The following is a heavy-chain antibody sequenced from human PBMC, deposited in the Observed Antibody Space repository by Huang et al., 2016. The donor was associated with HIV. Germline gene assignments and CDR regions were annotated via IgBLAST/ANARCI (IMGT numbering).Heavy chain of an antibody. CDR3: AKESRWFSDFDQ. D-gene: IGHD2-15*01. J-gene: IGHJ5*02. V-gene: IGHV3-30*18. Sequence: QVQLVESGGGVVQPGTSLRLSCAASGFIFSHFGMHWVRQAPGKGLGGVAVISYDGRSDRYSDSVKGRFTISRDNDKNTLSLEMNRLRHDDTAVYYCAKESRWFSDFDQWGQGTLVTVSS. CDR1: GFIFSHFG. CDR2: ISYDGRSD.